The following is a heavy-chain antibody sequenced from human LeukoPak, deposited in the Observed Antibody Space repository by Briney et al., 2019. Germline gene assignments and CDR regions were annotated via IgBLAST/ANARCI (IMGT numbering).Heavy chain of an antibody. J-gene: IGHJ6*02. CDR3: ARSRYCSRTSCYYPVYYYYGMDV. D-gene: IGHD2-2*01. CDR2: MNPNSGNT. Sequence: GASVKVSCKASGYTFTSYDINWVRQATGQGLEWMGWMNPNSGNTGYAQKFQGRVTMTRNTSISTAYMELSSLRSEDTAVYYCARSRYCSRTSCYYPVYYYYGMDVWGQGTTVTVSS. CDR1: GYTFTSYD. V-gene: IGHV1-8*01.